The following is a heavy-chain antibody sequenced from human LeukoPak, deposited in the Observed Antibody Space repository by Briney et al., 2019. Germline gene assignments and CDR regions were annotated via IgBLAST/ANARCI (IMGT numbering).Heavy chain of an antibody. V-gene: IGHV1-2*02. CDR2: INPNSGGT. D-gene: IGHD3-22*01. CDR3: ARYYDSSGYYYLDY. CDR1: GYTFTGYY. Sequence: ASVKVSCKASGYTFTGYYMHWVRQAPGQGLEWMGWINPNSGGTNYAQKVQGRVTMTTDTSTSTAYMELRSLRSDDTAVYYCARYYDSSGYYYLDYWGQGTLVTVSS. J-gene: IGHJ4*02.